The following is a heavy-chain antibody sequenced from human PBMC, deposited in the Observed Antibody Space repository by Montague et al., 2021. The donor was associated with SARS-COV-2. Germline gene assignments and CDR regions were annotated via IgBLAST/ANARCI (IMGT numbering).Heavy chain of an antibody. Sequence: SETLSLTCTVSGGSISSYYWNWIRQPPGKGLEWIGYIYYSGNTKYNPSLKSRVTISVDTSKSQMSLRLNSVTAADTAVYYCAGDRGRFWHFDLWGRGTLVTVSS. CDR3: AGDRGRFWHFDL. V-gene: IGHV4-59*01. CDR1: GGSISSYY. CDR2: IYYSGNT. D-gene: IGHD5-12*01. J-gene: IGHJ2*01.